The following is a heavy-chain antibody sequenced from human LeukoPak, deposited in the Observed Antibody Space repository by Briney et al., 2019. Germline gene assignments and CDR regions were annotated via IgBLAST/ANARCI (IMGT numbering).Heavy chain of an antibody. V-gene: IGHV4-59*01. Sequence: SETLSLTCTVSGGSISSYYWSWIRQPPGKGLEGIGYIHDSGSTNYNPSLKSRVTISVDTSKNRFSLKLSSVTAADTAVYYCARDRREQYCSGGSCYSALGFFDYWGQGTLVTVSS. CDR2: IHDSGST. CDR1: GGSISSYY. CDR3: ARDRREQYCSGGSCYSALGFFDY. J-gene: IGHJ4*02. D-gene: IGHD2-15*01.